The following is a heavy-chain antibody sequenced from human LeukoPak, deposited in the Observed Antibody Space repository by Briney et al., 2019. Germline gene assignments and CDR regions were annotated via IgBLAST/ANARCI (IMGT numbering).Heavy chain of an antibody. Sequence: SETLSLTCAVYGGSFSGYYWSWIRQPPGKGLEWIGEINHSGSTNYNPSLKSRVTISVDTSKNQFSLKLSSVTAADTAVYYCARLSRYFDWLLPEHFDYWGQGTLVTVSS. V-gene: IGHV4-34*01. CDR1: GGSFSGYY. CDR2: INHSGST. D-gene: IGHD3-9*01. CDR3: ARLSRYFDWLLPEHFDY. J-gene: IGHJ4*02.